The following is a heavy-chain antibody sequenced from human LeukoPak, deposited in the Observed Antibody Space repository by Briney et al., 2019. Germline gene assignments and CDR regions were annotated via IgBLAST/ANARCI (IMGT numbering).Heavy chain of an antibody. J-gene: IGHJ4*02. CDR1: GFTFSSYG. CDR2: ISYGGSNK. Sequence: GGSLRLSCAASGFTFSSYGMHWVRQAPGKGLEWVAVISYGGSNKYYADSVKGRFTLSRDNSKNTLYLQMNSLRAEDTAVYYCARDISGYYSFDYWGQGTLVTVSS. V-gene: IGHV3-30*03. CDR3: ARDISGYYSFDY. D-gene: IGHD2/OR15-2a*01.